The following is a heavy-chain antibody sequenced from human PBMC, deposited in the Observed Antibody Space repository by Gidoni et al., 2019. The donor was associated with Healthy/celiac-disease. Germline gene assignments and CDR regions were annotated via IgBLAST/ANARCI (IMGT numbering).Heavy chain of an antibody. CDR2: ISPGDSDT. CDR3: ARTNTGGYCSSTSCYVGAGKDYYYYYGMDV. J-gene: IGHJ6*02. D-gene: IGHD2-2*01. CDR1: GYSFTSYW. V-gene: IGHV5-51*01. Sequence: EVQLVQSGAEVKKPGESLKISCTGSGYSFTSYWIGWVRQMPGKGLEWMGIISPGDSDTRYSPSFQGQVTISADKSISTAYLQWSSLKASDTAMYYCARTNTGGYCSSTSCYVGAGKDYYYYYGMDVWGQGTTVTVSS.